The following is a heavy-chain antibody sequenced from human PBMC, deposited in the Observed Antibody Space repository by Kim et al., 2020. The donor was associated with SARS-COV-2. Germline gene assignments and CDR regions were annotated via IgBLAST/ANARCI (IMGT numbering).Heavy chain of an antibody. Sequence: GGSLRLSCAASGFTFSSYAMSWVRQAPGKGLEWVSAISGSGGSTYYADSVKGRFTISRDNSKNTLYLQMNSLRAEDTAVYYCAKDPRITIFGVAKEAFDIWGQGTMVTVSS. D-gene: IGHD3-3*01. J-gene: IGHJ3*02. V-gene: IGHV3-23*01. CDR1: GFTFSSYA. CDR3: AKDPRITIFGVAKEAFDI. CDR2: ISGSGGST.